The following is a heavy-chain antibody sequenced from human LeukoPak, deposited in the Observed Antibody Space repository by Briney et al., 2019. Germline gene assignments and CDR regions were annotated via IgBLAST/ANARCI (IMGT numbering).Heavy chain of an antibody. J-gene: IGHJ5*02. CDR3: ARDQGYSYDAVWFDP. CDR1: GFTFSSYG. CDR2: IWYDGSNK. D-gene: IGHD5-18*01. V-gene: IGHV3-33*01. Sequence: PGGSLRLSCAASGFTFSSYGMHWVRQAPGKGLEWVAVIWYDGSNKYYADSVKGRFTISRDNSKNTLHLQMNSLRAEDTAVYYCARDQGYSYDAVWFDPWGQGTLVTVSS.